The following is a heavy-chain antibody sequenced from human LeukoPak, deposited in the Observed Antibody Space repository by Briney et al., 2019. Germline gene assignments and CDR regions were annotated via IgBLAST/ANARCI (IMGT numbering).Heavy chain of an antibody. D-gene: IGHD2/OR15-2a*01. CDR3: VRSSDNYFSP. V-gene: IGHV4-59*01. Sequence: SETLSLTCSVFGGSISGYYWRWVRQSPGKGLEWIGEIYYSGATKYSSSLRSRVTLSVDTSKRQFSLKLSSVTAADTAVYYCVRSSDNYFSPWGQGTLVSVSS. J-gene: IGHJ5*02. CDR1: GGSISGYY. CDR2: IYYSGAT.